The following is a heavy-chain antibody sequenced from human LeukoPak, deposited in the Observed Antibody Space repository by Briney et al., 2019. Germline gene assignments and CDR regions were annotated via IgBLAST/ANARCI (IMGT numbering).Heavy chain of an antibody. V-gene: IGHV3-30*18. CDR3: AKDCRQAAGLDY. CDR1: GFTFSSYG. D-gene: IGHD6-13*01. Sequence: GGSLRLSCAASGFTFSSYGMHWVRQAPGKGLEWVAVISYDGSNKYYADSVKGRFTISRDNSKNTLYLQMNSLRAEDTAVYYCAKDCRQAAGLDYWGQGTLVTVSS. J-gene: IGHJ4*02. CDR2: ISYDGSNK.